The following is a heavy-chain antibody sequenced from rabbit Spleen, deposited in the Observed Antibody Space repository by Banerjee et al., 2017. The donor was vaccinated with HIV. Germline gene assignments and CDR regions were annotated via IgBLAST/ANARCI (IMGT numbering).Heavy chain of an antibody. Sequence: QSLEESGGGLVQPEGSLTLTCKASGIDFSSYYYMCWVRQAPGKGLQWIACINASTGKPVYATWASGRFTISRTSSTTVTLRMTSLTAADRATYFCARDLVGVIGWNFYLWGQGTLVTVS. CDR2: INASTGKP. CDR3: ARDLVGVIGWNFYL. V-gene: IGHV1S40*01. J-gene: IGHJ4*01. CDR1: GIDFSSYYY. D-gene: IGHD2-1*01.